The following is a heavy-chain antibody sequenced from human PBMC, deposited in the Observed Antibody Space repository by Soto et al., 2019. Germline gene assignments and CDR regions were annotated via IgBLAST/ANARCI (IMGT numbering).Heavy chain of an antibody. CDR2: IYYSGST. D-gene: IGHD2-15*01. CDR1: GGSISSGGYY. J-gene: IGHJ4*02. CDR3: ARTTYCSGGSCYSHVDY. Sequence: SPTVSLTCTVSGGSISSGGYYWSWIRQHPGKGLEWIGYIYYSGSTYYNPSLKSRVTISVDTSKNQFSLKLSSVTAADTAVYYCARTTYCSGGSCYSHVDYWGQGTLVTVSS. V-gene: IGHV4-31*03.